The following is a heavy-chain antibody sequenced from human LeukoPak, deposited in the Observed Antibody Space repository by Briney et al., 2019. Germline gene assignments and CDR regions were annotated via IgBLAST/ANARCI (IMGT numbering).Heavy chain of an antibody. D-gene: IGHD1-7*01. V-gene: IGHV3-43D*03. CDR3: ARVTSLGDGTFDY. CDR1: GFTFDDYA. CDR2: ISWDGGST. Sequence: GGSLRLSCAASGFTFDDYAMHWVRQAPGKGLEWVSLISWDGGSTYYADSVKGRFTISRDNSKNTLHLQMNSLRAEDTAVYYCARVTSLGDGTFDYWGQGTLVTVSS. J-gene: IGHJ4*02.